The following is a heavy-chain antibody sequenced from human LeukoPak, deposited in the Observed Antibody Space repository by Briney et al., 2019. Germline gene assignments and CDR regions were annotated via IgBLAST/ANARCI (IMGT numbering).Heavy chain of an antibody. J-gene: IGHJ4*02. CDR1: GFTFSRDW. CDR2: IKQDGSEK. V-gene: IGHV3-7*01. CDR3: ASLRRNDSSGYYGDY. Sequence: RGSLRLSCAASGFTFSRDWMGWVRQAPRKGLEWVSNIKQDGSEKYYVDSVKGRFTISRDNATNTLYLQMNSLRAEDTAVYYCASLRRNDSSGYYGDYWGQGTLVTVSS. D-gene: IGHD3-22*01.